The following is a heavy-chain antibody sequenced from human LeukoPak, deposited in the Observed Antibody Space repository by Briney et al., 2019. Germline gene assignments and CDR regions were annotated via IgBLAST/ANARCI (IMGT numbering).Heavy chain of an antibody. V-gene: IGHV1-69*04. D-gene: IGHD3-22*01. CDR2: IIPILGIA. Sequence: EASVKVSCKASGYTFTSYDINWVRQAPGQGLEWMGRIIPILGIANYAQKFQGRVTITADKSTSTAYMELSSLRSEDTAVYYCARWYYYDSSGLGYWGQGTLVTVSS. CDR1: GYTFTSYD. J-gene: IGHJ4*02. CDR3: ARWYYYDSSGLGY.